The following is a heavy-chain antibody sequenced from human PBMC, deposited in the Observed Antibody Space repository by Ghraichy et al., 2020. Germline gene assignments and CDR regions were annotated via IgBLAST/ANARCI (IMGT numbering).Heavy chain of an antibody. D-gene: IGHD5-24*01. Sequence: GGSLRLSCAGSGFTFSSYSMIWVRQAPGKGLQWLSYISSASSTIYYADSVKGRFTISRDNAKNSLYLQMNSLRDEDTAVYYCARVGSRDFDYWGQGTLVTVSS. CDR1: GFTFSSYS. J-gene: IGHJ4*02. CDR3: ARVGSRDFDY. V-gene: IGHV3-48*02. CDR2: ISSASSTI.